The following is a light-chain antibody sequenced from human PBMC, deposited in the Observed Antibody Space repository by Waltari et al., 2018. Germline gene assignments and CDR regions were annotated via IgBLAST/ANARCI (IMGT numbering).Light chain of an antibody. V-gene: IGKV1-5*03. J-gene: IGKJ2*03. CDR3: QHYMTYPVS. CDR1: ESISNL. Sequence: DIQMTQSPSTLSAFVGDRVTITCRASESISNLLAWYQQRPGKAPKVLIYKASSLESGVPSRFSGSGSGTEFTLTISSLQPDDFASYYCQHYMTYPVSCGQGTKLEIK. CDR2: KAS.